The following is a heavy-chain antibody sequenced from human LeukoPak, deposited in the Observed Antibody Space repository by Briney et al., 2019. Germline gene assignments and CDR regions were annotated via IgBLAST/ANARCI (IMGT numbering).Heavy chain of an antibody. CDR1: GFTFNTYW. J-gene: IGHJ4*02. V-gene: IGHV3-7*01. CDR2: INQDGSMR. Sequence: PGGSLRLSCTASGFTFNTYWMIWVRQAPGKGLEWVANINQDGSMRYYVASVKGRFTISRDNAKNLVHLQMNSLRAEDTAVYYCARKGLPDYWGQGTLVTVSS. D-gene: IGHD2-21*02. CDR3: ARKGLPDY.